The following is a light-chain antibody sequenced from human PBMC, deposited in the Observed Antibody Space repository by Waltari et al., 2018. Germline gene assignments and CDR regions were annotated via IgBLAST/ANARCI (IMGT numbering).Light chain of an antibody. Sequence: SHELTQPPSVSVSPAQTARITCSGDAFSRKYAYWYQQKSGQAPGLVINEDSKRPSGIPGRFSGSGSGTMATLTISGAQVEDEADYYCYSADNSGFYKLFGGGTKLTVL. CDR3: YSADNSGFYKL. CDR2: EDS. CDR1: AFSRKY. J-gene: IGLJ2*01. V-gene: IGLV3-10*01.